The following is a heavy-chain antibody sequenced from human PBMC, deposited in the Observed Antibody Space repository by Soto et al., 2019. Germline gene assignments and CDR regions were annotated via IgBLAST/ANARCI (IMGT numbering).Heavy chain of an antibody. Sequence: GASVKVSCKASGYTFTSYGISWVRQAPGQGLEWMGWISVDNGNTNYARKFQGRVTMTTDASTSTAYMELKSLRSDDTAVYYCARMIFGVVLSPFDYWGQRTLVTVSS. V-gene: IGHV1-18*01. CDR3: ARMIFGVVLSPFDY. CDR2: ISVDNGNT. J-gene: IGHJ4*02. CDR1: GYTFTSYG. D-gene: IGHD3-3*01.